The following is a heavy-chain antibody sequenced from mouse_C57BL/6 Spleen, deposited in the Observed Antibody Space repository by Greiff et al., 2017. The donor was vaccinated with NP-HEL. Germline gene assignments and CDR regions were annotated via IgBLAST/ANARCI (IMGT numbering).Heavy chain of an antibody. CDR2: IHPNSGST. V-gene: IGHV1-64*01. CDR3: ARDGSSYSAWFAY. Sequence: VQLQQSGAELVKPGASVKLSCKASGYTFTSYWMHWVKQRPGQGLEWIGMIHPNSGSTNYNEKFKSKATLTVDKSSSTAYMQLSSLTSEDSAVYYCARDGSSYSAWFAYWGQGTLVTVSA. J-gene: IGHJ3*01. D-gene: IGHD1-1*01. CDR1: GYTFTSYW.